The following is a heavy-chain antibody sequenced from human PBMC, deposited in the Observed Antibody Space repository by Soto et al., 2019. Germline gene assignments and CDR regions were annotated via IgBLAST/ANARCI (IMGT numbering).Heavy chain of an antibody. CDR1: GGSFSGYY. V-gene: IGHV4-34*01. J-gene: IGHJ6*02. Sequence: SETLSLTCAVYGGSFSGYYWSWIRQPPGKGLEWIGEINHSGSTNYNPSLKSRVTISVDTSKNQFSLKLSSVTAADTAVYYCASSGSYWYYYYGMDVWGQGTTVTVSS. CDR3: ASSGSYWYYYYGMDV. D-gene: IGHD1-26*01. CDR2: INHSGST.